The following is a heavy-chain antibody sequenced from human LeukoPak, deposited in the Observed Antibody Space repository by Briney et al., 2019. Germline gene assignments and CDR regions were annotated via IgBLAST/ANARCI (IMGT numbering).Heavy chain of an antibody. CDR1: GYSFTSYW. J-gene: IGHJ4*02. D-gene: IGHD4-17*01. CDR3: ARGRFSPTYGDYEYYFDY. CDR2: IYPGDSDT. Sequence: GESLKISCKGSGYSFTSYWIGWVRQMPGKGLEWMGIIYPGDSDTRYSPSFQGQVTISADKSISTAYLQWSSLKASDTAMYYCARGRFSPTYGDYEYYFDYWGQGTLVTVSS. V-gene: IGHV5-51*01.